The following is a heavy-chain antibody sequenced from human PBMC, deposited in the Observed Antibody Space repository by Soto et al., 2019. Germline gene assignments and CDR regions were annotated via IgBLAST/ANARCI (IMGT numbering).Heavy chain of an antibody. CDR3: AKAPGYSSGWYLA. CDR1: VFTFSSYA. CDR2: ISGSGGST. J-gene: IGHJ5*02. Sequence: GGSLRLSCAASVFTFSSYAMSWVRQAPGKGLEWVSAISGSGGSTYYADSVKGRFTISRDNSKNTPYLQMNSLRAEDTAVYYCAKAPGYSSGWYLAWGQGTLVTVSS. D-gene: IGHD6-19*01. V-gene: IGHV3-23*01.